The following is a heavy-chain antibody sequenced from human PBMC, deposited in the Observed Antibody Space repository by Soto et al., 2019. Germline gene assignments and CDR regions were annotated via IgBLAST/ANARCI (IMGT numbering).Heavy chain of an antibody. D-gene: IGHD3-10*01. J-gene: IGHJ4*02. V-gene: IGHV2-5*02. CDR1: GFSLSTSRVG. CDR2: IYWDDDK. CDR3: AHLGGGYFAY. Sequence: QITLKESGPTLVKPTQNLTLTCTFSGFSLSTSRVGVAWIRQPPGKALEWLALIYWDDDKRYSPSLKSRLTITKDTSKNRVVLTMTNMDPVDTATYYCAHLGGGYFAYWGQGTLVSVSS.